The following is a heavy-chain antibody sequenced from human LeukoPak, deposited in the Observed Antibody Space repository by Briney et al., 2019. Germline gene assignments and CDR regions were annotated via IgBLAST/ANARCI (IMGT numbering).Heavy chain of an antibody. V-gene: IGHV3-66*01. Sequence: GGSLRLSCAASGLTFRNFAMSWVRQAPGKGLEWVSVLYSDGTTYYADSVKGRFTISRDNSKNTLYLQMNSLRAEDTAVYYCASSISSFSDFYIWGQGTLVTVSS. CDR3: ASSISSFSDFYI. D-gene: IGHD6-6*01. CDR2: LYSDGTT. CDR1: GLTFRNFA. J-gene: IGHJ4*02.